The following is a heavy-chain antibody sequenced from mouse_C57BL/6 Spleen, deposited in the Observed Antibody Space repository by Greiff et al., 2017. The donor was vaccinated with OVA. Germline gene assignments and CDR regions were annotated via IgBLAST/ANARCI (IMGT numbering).Heavy chain of an antibody. CDR3: ARKGGNYPFDY. Sequence: VKLVESGAELVRPGTSVKMSCKASGYTFTNYWIGWAKQRPGHGLEWIGDIYPGGGYTNYNEKFKGKATLTADKSSSTAYMQFSSLTSEDSAIYYCARKGGNYPFDYWGQGTTLTVSS. D-gene: IGHD2-1*01. CDR1: GYTFTNYW. J-gene: IGHJ2*01. CDR2: IYPGGGYT. V-gene: IGHV1-63*01.